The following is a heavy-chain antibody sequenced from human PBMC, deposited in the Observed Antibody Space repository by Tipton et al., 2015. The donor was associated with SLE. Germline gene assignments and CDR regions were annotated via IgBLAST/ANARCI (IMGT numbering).Heavy chain of an antibody. V-gene: IGHV3-7*01. J-gene: IGHJ6*03. D-gene: IGHD3/OR15-3a*01. Sequence: GSLRLACAASGFTFSNYWMSWVRQAPGKGLEWVANIKQDGSETYYVDSVKGRFTISRDNAKKSLYLQMNSLRAEDTAVYDCARYDGFWTGYSKEYYYMDVWGQGTTVTVSS. CDR1: GFTFSNYW. CDR3: ARYDGFWTGYSKEYYYMDV. CDR2: IKQDGSET.